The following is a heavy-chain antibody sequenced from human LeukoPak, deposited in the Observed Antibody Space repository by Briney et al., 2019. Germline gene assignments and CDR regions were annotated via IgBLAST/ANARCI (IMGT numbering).Heavy chain of an antibody. CDR1: GYTFTDYY. Sequence: ASVKVSCKASGYTFTDYYMHWVQQAPGKGLEWMGRVDPEDGETIYAEKFQGRVTITADTSTDTAYMELSSLRAEDTAVYYCARDWKDRSGWYPFDYWGQGTLVTVSS. V-gene: IGHV1-69-2*01. D-gene: IGHD6-19*01. J-gene: IGHJ4*02. CDR3: ARDWKDRSGWYPFDY. CDR2: VDPEDGET.